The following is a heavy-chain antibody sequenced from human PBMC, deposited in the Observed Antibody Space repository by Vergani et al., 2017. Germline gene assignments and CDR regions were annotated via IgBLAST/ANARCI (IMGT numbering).Heavy chain of an antibody. CDR2: ISSGSSYI. CDR1: GFTVSSNY. Sequence: EVQLLESGGGLVQPGGSLRLSCAASGFTVSSNYMSWVRQAPGKGLEWVSYISSGSSYIHYADSVKGRFTISRDNAKNSLYLQMNSLRAEDTAVYYCARDDADSSGYYHDYWGQGTLVTVSS. CDR3: ARDDADSSGYYHDY. D-gene: IGHD3-22*01. V-gene: IGHV3-21*01. J-gene: IGHJ4*02.